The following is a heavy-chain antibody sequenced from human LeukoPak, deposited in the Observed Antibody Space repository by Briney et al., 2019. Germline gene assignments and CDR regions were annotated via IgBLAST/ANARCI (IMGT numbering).Heavy chain of an antibody. J-gene: IGHJ4*02. V-gene: IGHV3-23*01. D-gene: IGHD2-8*01. CDR2: ISGSGSGT. Sequence: GGSLRLSCAASGFTFDDYAMNWVRQAPGKGLEWVSAISGSGSGTYYADSVKGRFTISRDNSKNTLDLQMNSLRAEDTAVYFCAKVSITWSPFDYWGQGTLVTVSS. CDR1: GFTFDDYA. CDR3: AKVSITWSPFDY.